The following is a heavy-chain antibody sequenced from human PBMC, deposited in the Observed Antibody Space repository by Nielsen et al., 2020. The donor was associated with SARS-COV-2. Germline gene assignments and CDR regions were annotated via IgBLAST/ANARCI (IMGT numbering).Heavy chain of an antibody. J-gene: IGHJ6*02. CDR1: GFTFSSYE. D-gene: IGHD2-15*01. CDR3: ARDSCSGGSCFYYYYGMDV. CDR2: ISSSGSTI. V-gene: IGHV3-48*03. Sequence: GESLKISCAASGFTFSSYEMNWVRQAPGKGLEWVSYISSSGSTIYYADSVKGRFTISRDNAKNSLYLQMNSLRAEDTAVYYCARDSCSGGSCFYYYYGMDVWGQGTTVTVSS.